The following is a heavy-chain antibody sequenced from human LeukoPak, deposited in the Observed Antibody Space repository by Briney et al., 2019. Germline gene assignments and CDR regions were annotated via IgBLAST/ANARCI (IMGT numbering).Heavy chain of an antibody. J-gene: IGHJ4*02. Sequence: SETLSLTCTVSGGSINSYWSWIRQPPGKGLEWIGEINHSGSTNYNPSLKSRVTISVDTSKNQFSLKLSSVTAADTAVYYCALILDYYDSSGYPDYWGQGTLVTVSS. CDR2: INHSGST. V-gene: IGHV4-34*01. CDR1: GGSINSY. D-gene: IGHD3-22*01. CDR3: ALILDYYDSSGYPDY.